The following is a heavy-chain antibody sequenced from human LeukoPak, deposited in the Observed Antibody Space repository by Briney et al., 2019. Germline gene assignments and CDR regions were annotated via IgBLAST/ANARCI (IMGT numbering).Heavy chain of an antibody. D-gene: IGHD6-19*01. Sequence: GASVKVSCKASGYTFTGYYMHWVRQAPGQGLEWMGGINPNSGGTNYAQKFQGRVTMTRDTSISTAYMELSRLRSDDTAVYYCARVNAGWYVTDYWGQGTLVTVSS. J-gene: IGHJ4*02. CDR3: ARVNAGWYVTDY. CDR2: INPNSGGT. V-gene: IGHV1-2*02. CDR1: GYTFTGYY.